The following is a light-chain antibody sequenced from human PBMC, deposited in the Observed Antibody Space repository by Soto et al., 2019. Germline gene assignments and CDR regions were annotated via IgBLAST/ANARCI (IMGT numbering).Light chain of an antibody. J-gene: IGKJ1*01. Sequence: DIHMTQSPSTLSASVGDRVTITCRASQSISIWLAWYQQKPGKAPNLLIYKTSSLATGVPSRFSGSGSGTEFTLTSSSLQHDDFATYYCQHCNDYSWTFGQGTKVEVK. CDR1: QSISIW. V-gene: IGKV1-5*03. CDR2: KTS. CDR3: QHCNDYSWT.